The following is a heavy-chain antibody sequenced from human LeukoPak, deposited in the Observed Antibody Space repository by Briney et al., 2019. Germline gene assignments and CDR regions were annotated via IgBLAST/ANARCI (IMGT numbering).Heavy chain of an antibody. J-gene: IGHJ6*02. Sequence: SETLSLTCTVSGGSIRSSNYYWDWIRQPPGKGLEWIGYIYYSGSTNYNPSLKSRVTISVDTSKNQFSLKLSSVTAADTAVYYCARLTVTNTYYYYGMDVWGQGTTVTVSS. V-gene: IGHV4-61*05. CDR2: IYYSGST. D-gene: IGHD4-17*01. CDR3: ARLTVTNTYYYYGMDV. CDR1: GGSIRSSNYY.